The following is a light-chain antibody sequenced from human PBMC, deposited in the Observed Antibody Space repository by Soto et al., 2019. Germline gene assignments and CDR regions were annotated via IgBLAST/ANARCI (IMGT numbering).Light chain of an antibody. Sequence: VLTQSTGTLSLSPGESATLSFRASQSVSSNLAWYQHKPGQTGRLLIYDTSTRATGVPTRFSGSRSGAEFTITINSLQSEDFAVYYCQPYNNWPLTVGGVTKVEIK. CDR3: QPYNNWPLT. V-gene: IGKV3-15*01. CDR1: QSVSSN. CDR2: DTS. J-gene: IGKJ4*01.